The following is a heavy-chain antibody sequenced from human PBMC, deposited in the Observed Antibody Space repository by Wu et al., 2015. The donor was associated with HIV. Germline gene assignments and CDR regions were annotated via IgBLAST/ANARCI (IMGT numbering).Heavy chain of an antibody. CDR1: GYTFTNNY. CDR3: ARDAANLDDAFDI. Sequence: VQLVQSGAEVKKPGTSVTLSCETSGYTFTNNYIHWVRQAPGQGLEWVGMTNPSGGNTRFAQRFRGRATMTRDTSISTAYMELSRLRSDDTAVYYCARDAANLDDAFDIVGPRDNGHRLF. CDR2: TNPSGGNT. J-gene: IGHJ3*02. V-gene: IGHV1-46*01. D-gene: IGHD1-7*01.